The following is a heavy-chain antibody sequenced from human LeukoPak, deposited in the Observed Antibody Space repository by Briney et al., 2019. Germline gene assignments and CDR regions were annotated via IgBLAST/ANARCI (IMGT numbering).Heavy chain of an antibody. D-gene: IGHD3-3*01. CDR2: IYYSGST. V-gene: IGHV4-59*08. CDR3: ARSRTLRFLEWLFDY. Sequence: SETLSLTCTVSGGSISSYYWSWIRQLPGKGLEWIGYIYYSGSTNYNPSLKSRVTISVDTSKNRFSLKLSSVTAADTAVYYCARSRTLRFLEWLFDYWGQGTLVTVSS. CDR1: GGSISSYY. J-gene: IGHJ4*02.